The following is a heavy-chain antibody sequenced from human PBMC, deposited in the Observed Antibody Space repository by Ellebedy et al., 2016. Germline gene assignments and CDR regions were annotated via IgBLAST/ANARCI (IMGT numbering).Heavy chain of an antibody. V-gene: IGHV3-74*01. D-gene: IGHD1-20*01. CDR1: GFTFSSYW. CDR2: INSDGSST. CDR3: ARVGLTGTPNFDI. Sequence: GESLKISCAASGFTFSSYWMHWVRQAPGKGLVWVSRINSDGSSTSYADSVKGRFTISRDNSKNTLYLQMNSLRAEDTAVYYCARVGLTGTPNFDIWGQGTMVTVSS. J-gene: IGHJ3*02.